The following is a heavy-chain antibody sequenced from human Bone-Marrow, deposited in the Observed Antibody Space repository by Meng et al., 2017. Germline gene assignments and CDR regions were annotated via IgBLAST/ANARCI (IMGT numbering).Heavy chain of an antibody. V-gene: IGHV3-33*01. J-gene: IGHJ3*02. CDR3: ARGSPRGVEYYYDSSGYYLGRAFDI. Sequence: GESLKISCGASGFSFSLYGMHWVRQAPGRGLEWVALLWRDGSHEEYVDSVKGPFTISRDNSKNMLYLQMDSLRCEDTAVYYCARGSPRGVEYYYDSSGYYLGRAFDIWGQGTMVTVSS. CDR1: GFSFSLYG. D-gene: IGHD3-22*01. CDR2: LWRDGSHE.